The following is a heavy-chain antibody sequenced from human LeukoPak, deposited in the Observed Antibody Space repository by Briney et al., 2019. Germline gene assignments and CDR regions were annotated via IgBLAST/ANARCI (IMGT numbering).Heavy chain of an antibody. Sequence: GGSLRLSCAASGFTFSSYSMNWVRQAPGKGLEWVSYISSSSSTIYYADSVKGRFTISRDNAKNSLYLQMNSLRAEDTAVYYCARDRGYDSSGYYYVFFNWFDPWGQGTLVTVAS. CDR3: ARDRGYDSSGYYYVFFNWFDP. CDR2: ISSSSSTI. V-gene: IGHV3-48*01. J-gene: IGHJ5*02. D-gene: IGHD3-22*01. CDR1: GFTFSSYS.